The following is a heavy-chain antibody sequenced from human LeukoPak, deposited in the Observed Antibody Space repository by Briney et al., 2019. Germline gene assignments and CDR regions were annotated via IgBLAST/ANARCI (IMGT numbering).Heavy chain of an antibody. Sequence: GGSLRVSCAASGFTFSDHYMDWVRQAPGKGLEWVGRTRNKANSYTTEYAASVKGRFTISRDDSKNSLFLQMNSLKTEDTAVYYCARETYYYDSSGYYWYYYYMDVWGKGTTVTISS. V-gene: IGHV3-72*01. CDR2: TRNKANSYTT. D-gene: IGHD3-22*01. CDR3: ARETYYYDSSGYYWYYYYMDV. CDR1: GFTFSDHY. J-gene: IGHJ6*03.